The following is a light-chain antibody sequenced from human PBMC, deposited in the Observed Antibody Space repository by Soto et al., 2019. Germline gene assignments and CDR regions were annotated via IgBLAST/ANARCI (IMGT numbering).Light chain of an antibody. Sequence: QSALTQPRSVSGSPGQSVTIPCTGTSSDVGGYNYVSWYQQHPGKAPKLMIYDVNKRPSGVPDCFSGSKSGNTASLTISGLQAEDEADYYCCSYAGSYTYVFGTGTKLTVL. CDR2: DVN. CDR1: SSDVGGYNY. J-gene: IGLJ1*01. V-gene: IGLV2-11*01. CDR3: CSYAGSYTYV.